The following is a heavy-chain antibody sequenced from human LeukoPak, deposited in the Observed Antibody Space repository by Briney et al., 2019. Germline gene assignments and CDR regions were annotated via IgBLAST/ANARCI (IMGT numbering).Heavy chain of an antibody. CDR3: ARDGGYSYGFDY. CDR1: GFTFSSYS. CDR2: ISSSSSYI. J-gene: IGHJ4*02. Sequence: GRSLRLSCAASGFTFSSYSMNWVRQAPGKGLEWVSSISSSSSYIYYADSVKGRFTISRDNAKNSLYLQMNSLRAEDTAVYYCARDGGYSYGFDYWGQGTLVTVSS. V-gene: IGHV3-21*01. D-gene: IGHD5-18*01.